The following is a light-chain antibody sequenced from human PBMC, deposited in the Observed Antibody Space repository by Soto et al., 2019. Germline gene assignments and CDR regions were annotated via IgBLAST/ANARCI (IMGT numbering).Light chain of an antibody. Sequence: EIVMTQSPATLSVSPGERATLSCRASQSISSNLAWYQQKPGQAPRLLIYDASTRATDIRARFSGSGSGTEFTLTISSLQSEDFAVYYCQQYNDWPLTFGGGTKVEIK. J-gene: IGKJ4*01. CDR3: QQYNDWPLT. CDR2: DAS. V-gene: IGKV3-15*01. CDR1: QSISSN.